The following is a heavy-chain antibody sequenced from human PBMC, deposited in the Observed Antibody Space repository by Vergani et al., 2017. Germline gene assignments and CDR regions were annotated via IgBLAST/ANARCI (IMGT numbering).Heavy chain of an antibody. Sequence: EVQLLESGGGLVQPGGSLRLSCAASGFTFSTYAMTWVRQAPGKGLEWVSTISSDGGSTYYADSVKGRFTISRDNSKYTLSLQMNSLTAEDTAIYYCAGPQGTSAYYDGGFDYWGQGFLVTVSS. CDR1: GFTFSTYA. CDR3: AGPQGTSAYYDGGFDY. J-gene: IGHJ4*02. CDR2: ISSDGGST. D-gene: IGHD3-22*01. V-gene: IGHV3-23*01.